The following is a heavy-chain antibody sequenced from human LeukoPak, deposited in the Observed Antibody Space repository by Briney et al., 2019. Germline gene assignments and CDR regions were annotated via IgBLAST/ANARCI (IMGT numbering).Heavy chain of an antibody. V-gene: IGHV4-59*01. CDR2: IYYSGST. CDR3: ARVRSIAARPDYYYYMDV. J-gene: IGHJ6*03. Sequence: SETLSLTCTVSGGSISSYYWSWIRQPPGKGLEWIGYIYYSGSTNYNPSLKRRVTISVDTSKNQFSLKLSSVTAADTAVYYCARVRSIAARPDYYYYMDVWGKGTTVTVSS. D-gene: IGHD6-6*01. CDR1: GGSISSYY.